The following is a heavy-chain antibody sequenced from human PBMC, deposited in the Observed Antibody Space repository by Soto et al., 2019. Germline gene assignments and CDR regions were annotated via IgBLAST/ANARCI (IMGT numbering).Heavy chain of an antibody. CDR1: GDSVISETYY. V-gene: IGHV4-61*01. D-gene: IGHD1-20*01. CDR3: ARLAISGTPRFDY. J-gene: IGHJ4*02. Sequence: SETLSLTCTVSGDSVISETYYRSWVRQPPGKGLEWIGYIYYSGTTKYIPSLESRVIISIDTSKSQFSLKLNSVTAADTAMYYCARLAISGTPRFDYWGQGTPVTVSS. CDR2: IYYSGTT.